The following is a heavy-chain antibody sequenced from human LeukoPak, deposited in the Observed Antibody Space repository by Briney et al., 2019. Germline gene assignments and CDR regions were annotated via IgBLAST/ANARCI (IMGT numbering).Heavy chain of an antibody. CDR3: ARAGVVVSSSWDNWFDP. J-gene: IGHJ5*02. CDR2: ISYDGSNK. D-gene: IGHD6-13*01. V-gene: IGHV3-30*03. CDR1: GFTFSSYG. Sequence: GGSLRLSCAASGFTFSSYGMHWVRQAPGKGLEWVAVISYDGSNKYYTDSVKGRFTISRDNSKNTLYLQMNSLRAEDTAVYYCARAGVVVSSSWDNWFDPWGQGTLVTVSS.